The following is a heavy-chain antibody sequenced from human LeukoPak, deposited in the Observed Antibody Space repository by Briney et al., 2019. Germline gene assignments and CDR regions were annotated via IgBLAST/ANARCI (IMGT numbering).Heavy chain of an antibody. CDR3: ARDPDIVATMGQAFDY. D-gene: IGHD5-12*01. Sequence: ASVKVSCKASGYTFTSYYIHWVRQAPGQGLEWMGWINPNSGGTNYEQKFQGRVTMTRDMSTSTVYMELSSLRSEDTAVYYCARDPDIVATMGQAFDYWGQGTLVTVSS. J-gene: IGHJ4*02. V-gene: IGHV1-2*02. CDR2: INPNSGGT. CDR1: GYTFTSYY.